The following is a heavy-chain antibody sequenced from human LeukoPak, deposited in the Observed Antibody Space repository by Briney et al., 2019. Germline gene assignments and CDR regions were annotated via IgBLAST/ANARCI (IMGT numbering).Heavy chain of an antibody. D-gene: IGHD3-10*01. V-gene: IGHV3-74*01. J-gene: IGHJ3*02. CDR3: ARDITMVRGVLETWTDAFDI. Sequence: GGSLRLSCAASGFTLSGYWIHWVRQAPGKGLVWVARINTDGSSTSYADSVKGRFTISRDNAKNTLYLQMNSLRAEDTAVYYCARDITMVRGVLETWTDAFDIWGQGTMVTVSS. CDR1: GFTLSGYW. CDR2: INTDGSST.